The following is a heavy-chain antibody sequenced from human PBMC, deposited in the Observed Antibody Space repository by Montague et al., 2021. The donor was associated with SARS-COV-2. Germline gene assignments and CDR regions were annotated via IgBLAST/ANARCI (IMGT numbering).Heavy chain of an antibody. CDR2: INTGGDTM. Sequence: SLRLSCAASGFTFRRYEMHWVRQPPGKGLQWVSYINTGGDTMFYADSVKGRLTTSRDDAKNSLFLQINSLRADDTGVYYCAAGGSINYWGQGTLVTVSP. CDR1: GFTFRRYE. J-gene: IGHJ4*02. V-gene: IGHV3-48*03. D-gene: IGHD3-10*01. CDR3: AAGGSINY.